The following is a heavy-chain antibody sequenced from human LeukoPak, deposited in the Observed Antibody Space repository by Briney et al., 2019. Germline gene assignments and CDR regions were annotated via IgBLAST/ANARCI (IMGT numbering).Heavy chain of an antibody. CDR3: ARDLERSGSNYGPYYYYYYMDV. J-gene: IGHJ6*03. V-gene: IGHV1-69*13. Sequence: ASVKVSCKASGGTFSSYAISWVRQAPGQGLEWMGGIIPIFGTANYAQKFQGRVTITADESTSTAYMELSSLRFEDTAVYYCARDLERSGSNYGPYYYYYYMDVWGKGTTVTISS. CDR2: IIPIFGTA. CDR1: GGTFSSYA. D-gene: IGHD1-26*01.